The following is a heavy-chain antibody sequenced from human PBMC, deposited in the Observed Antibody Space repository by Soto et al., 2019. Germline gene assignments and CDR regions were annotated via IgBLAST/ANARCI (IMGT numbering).Heavy chain of an antibody. V-gene: IGHV4-31*03. D-gene: IGHD3-10*01. CDR1: GGSISSGGYY. CDR3: ARDLRRYYYLSRGSLGMDV. CDR2: IYYSGST. J-gene: IGHJ6*02. Sequence: SETLSLTCTVSGGSISSGGYYWSWIRQHPGQGLEWIGYIYYSGSTYYNPCLKSRVTISVDTPKNQFSLKLSSVTAADTAVYYCARDLRRYYYLSRGSLGMDVWGQGTAETVS.